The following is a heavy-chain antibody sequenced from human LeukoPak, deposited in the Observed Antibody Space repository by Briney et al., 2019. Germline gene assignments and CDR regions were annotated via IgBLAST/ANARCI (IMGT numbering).Heavy chain of an antibody. CDR3: ASPWGYGSGI. CDR2: INHSGST. V-gene: IGHV4-34*01. Sequence: SETLSLTCAVYGGSFSGYYWSWIRQPPGKGLEWIGEINHSGSTNYNPSLTSRVTISVDTSKKQFSLKLSSVTAADTAMYYCASPWGYGSGIWGQGTLVTVSS. CDR1: GGSFSGYY. D-gene: IGHD3-10*01. J-gene: IGHJ4*02.